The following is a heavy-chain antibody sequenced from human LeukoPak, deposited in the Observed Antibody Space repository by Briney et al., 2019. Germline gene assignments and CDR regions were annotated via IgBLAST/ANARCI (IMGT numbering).Heavy chain of an antibody. Sequence: SQTLSLTCAVSGGSISSGGYSWSWLRQPPGKGLEWIGYIYHSGSTYYNPSLKSRVTISVDRSKNQFSLKLSSVTAADTAVYYCARGNVGFDYWGQGTLVTVSS. V-gene: IGHV4-30-2*01. CDR1: GGSISSGGYS. D-gene: IGHD1-26*01. J-gene: IGHJ4*02. CDR2: IYHSGST. CDR3: ARGNVGFDY.